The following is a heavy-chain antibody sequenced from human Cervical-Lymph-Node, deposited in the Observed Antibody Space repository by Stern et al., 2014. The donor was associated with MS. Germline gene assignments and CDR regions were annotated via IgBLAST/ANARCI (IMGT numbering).Heavy chain of an antibody. D-gene: IGHD1-26*01. CDR3: ARMGEYFDT. Sequence: VQLVQSGAEVKKPGESLKISWKASGYSFTSYWIGWVRQMPGKGPEWMGIIYPRDSDTRDNPSFQGQVTISVDKSINTAYLQWSSLKASDTAMYYCARMGEYFDTWGQGTLVTVSS. CDR1: GYSFTSYW. CDR2: IYPRDSDT. J-gene: IGHJ4*02. V-gene: IGHV5-51*01.